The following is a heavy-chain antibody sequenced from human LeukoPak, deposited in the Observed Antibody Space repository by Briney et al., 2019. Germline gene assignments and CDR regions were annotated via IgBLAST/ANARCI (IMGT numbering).Heavy chain of an antibody. Sequence: GESLKISCRVSGYRFTYDWIGWVRQMPGKGLEWVGIIYPDDSDTRYSPSFEGQVTISADKSINTAYLQWSSLKASDTAMYYCARLPYGSGSYYNLWGQGTLVTVSS. CDR2: IYPDDSDT. CDR1: GYRFTYDW. D-gene: IGHD3-10*01. J-gene: IGHJ5*02. V-gene: IGHV5-51*01. CDR3: ARLPYGSGSYYNL.